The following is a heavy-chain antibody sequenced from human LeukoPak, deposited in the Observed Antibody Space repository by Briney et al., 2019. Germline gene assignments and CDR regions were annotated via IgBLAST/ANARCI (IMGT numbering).Heavy chain of an antibody. V-gene: IGHV1-2*06. J-gene: IGHJ4*02. CDR3: ARESVFYDGSGYYSGFDN. CDR2: FNPNSGAT. Sequence: ASVKVSCKASGYTFAGNFLHWVRQAPGQGLEWMGRFNPNSGATQYRQKFQGRVTMSRDTTISSAYLELSRVTSDNTALYYCARESVFYDGSGYYSGFDNWGQGTLVTVSS. D-gene: IGHD3-22*01. CDR1: GYTFAGNF.